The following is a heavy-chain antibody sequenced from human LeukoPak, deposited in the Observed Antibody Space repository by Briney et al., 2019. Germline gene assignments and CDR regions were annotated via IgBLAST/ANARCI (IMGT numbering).Heavy chain of an antibody. CDR1: GYSLSNFG. J-gene: IGHJ4*02. CDR2: ISPNNGNT. D-gene: IGHD1-26*01. V-gene: IGHV1-18*01. Sequence: ASVKVSCKASGYSLSNFGVTWVRQAPGQGLEWIGWISPNNGNTDYTRKFQGRVSMTTDTATNTAYLELRNLRSDDTAIYYCAHQEGGNYGAFDYWGQGTLVTVSS. CDR3: AHQEGGNYGAFDY.